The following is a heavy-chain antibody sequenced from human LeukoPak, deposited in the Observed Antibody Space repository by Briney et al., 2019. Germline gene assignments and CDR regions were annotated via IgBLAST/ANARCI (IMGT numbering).Heavy chain of an antibody. CDR1: GFTFTSSA. Sequence: ASVKVSCKASGFTFTSSAMQWVRQARGQRLEWIGWIVVGSGNTNYAQKFQERVTITRDMSTSTAYMELSSLRSEDTAVYYCAAVPPSGSYFYNYYYGMDVWGQGTTATVSS. V-gene: IGHV1-58*02. CDR2: IVVGSGNT. CDR3: AAVPPSGSYFYNYYYGMDV. D-gene: IGHD1-26*01. J-gene: IGHJ6*02.